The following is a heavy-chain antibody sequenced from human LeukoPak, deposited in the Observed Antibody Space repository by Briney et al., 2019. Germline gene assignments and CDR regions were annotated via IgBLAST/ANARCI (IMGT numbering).Heavy chain of an antibody. J-gene: IGHJ4*02. CDR2: IYYSGST. Sequence: PSETLSLTCTVSGGSISSYYWSWIRQPPGKGLEWIGYIYYSGSTNYNPSLKSRVTISVDTSKNQFSLKLSSVTAADTAVYYCARSTYYDFWSGHLGYFDYWGQGTLVTVSS. D-gene: IGHD3-3*01. CDR3: ARSTYYDFWSGHLGYFDY. V-gene: IGHV4-59*12. CDR1: GGSISSYY.